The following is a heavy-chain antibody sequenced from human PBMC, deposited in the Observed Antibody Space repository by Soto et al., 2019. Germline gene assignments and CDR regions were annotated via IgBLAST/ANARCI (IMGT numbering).Heavy chain of an antibody. CDR1: GGSVSSGHYY. CDR2: ISYTGST. Sequence: QVQLQESGQGLVRPSETLSLTCTVSGGSVSSGHYYWSWSRQPPGKGLGWIGYISYTGSTNYNPSLKSRVTISVYTSKNQFSLKMNSVTAADTAVYYCAMSGAGSGCLGGQGTRVTVSS. CDR3: AMSGAGSGCL. J-gene: IGHJ4*02. V-gene: IGHV4-61*01. D-gene: IGHD6-19*01.